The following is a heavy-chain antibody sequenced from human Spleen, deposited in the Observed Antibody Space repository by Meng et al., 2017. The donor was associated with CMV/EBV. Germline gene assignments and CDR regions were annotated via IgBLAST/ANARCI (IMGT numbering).Heavy chain of an antibody. V-gene: IGHV1-2*02. CDR1: GYTFTGYY. D-gene: IGHD3-10*01. CDR2: INPSSGGT. Sequence: ASVKVSCKASGYTFTGYYMHWVRQAPGQGLEWMGWINPSSGGTNYAQKFQGRVTMTRDTSISTAYIELSRLRSDDTAVYYCASGLRGVIYGMDVWGQGTTVTVSS. CDR3: ASGLRGVIYGMDV. J-gene: IGHJ6*02.